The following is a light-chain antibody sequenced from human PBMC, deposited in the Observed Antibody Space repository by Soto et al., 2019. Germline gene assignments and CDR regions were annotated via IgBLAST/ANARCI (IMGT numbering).Light chain of an antibody. CDR2: DAS. Sequence: EIVLTQAPATLSLSALDTASLSCRASQSVSAYLAWNQQKPGQAPRRLIYDASNRATGIQARFSGSGSGTDFTLTISSREPEDVAVYNCQYRSNWSPGTFGQGTRLEIK. CDR1: QSVSAY. V-gene: IGKV3-11*01. CDR3: QYRSNWSPGT. J-gene: IGKJ5*01.